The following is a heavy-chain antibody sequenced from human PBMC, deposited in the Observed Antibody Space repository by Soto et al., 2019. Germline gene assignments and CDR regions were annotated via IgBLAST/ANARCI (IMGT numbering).Heavy chain of an antibody. CDR3: ARDDLYDSTGYDS. Sequence: EVHLVESGGGLVKPGGSLRLSCAASGFTFRDFTMNWVRQAPGKGLEWVSSISSSGTFKYYADSLGGRVTISRDNAKNSLYLQLNSLRGEDSAIYYCARDDLYDSTGYDSWGQGTLVTV. J-gene: IGHJ5*02. CDR2: ISSSGTFK. CDR1: GFTFRDFT. V-gene: IGHV3-21*01. D-gene: IGHD3-22*01.